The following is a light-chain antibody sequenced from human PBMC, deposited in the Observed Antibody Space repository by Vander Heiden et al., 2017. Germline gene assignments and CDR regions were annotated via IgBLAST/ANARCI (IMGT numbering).Light chain of an antibody. CDR1: SSDVGSYNL. CDR2: EVS. V-gene: IGLV2-23*02. J-gene: IGLJ2*01. CDR3: CSYAGSSSVI. Sequence: QSALPQPASVSGSPGQSITISCTGTSSDVGSYNLVSWYQQHPGKAPKLMIYEVSKRPSGVSNRFSGSKSGNTASLTISGLQADDEADYYCCSYAGSSSVIFGGGTKVTVL.